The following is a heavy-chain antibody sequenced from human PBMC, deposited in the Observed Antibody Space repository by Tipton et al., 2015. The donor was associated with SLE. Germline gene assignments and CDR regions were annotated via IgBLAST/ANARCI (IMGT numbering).Heavy chain of an antibody. CDR2: MYQSGIT. V-gene: IGHV4-38-2*01. Sequence: TLSLTCAVSGQSITSGHYWGWIRQPPGEGLEWIASMYQSGITYYNPSLKSRVTISLDTSKKQLSLKLSSVTAADTAVYYCARVYWRWVDGFDIGGQGTMVTVSS. J-gene: IGHJ3*02. D-gene: IGHD2-8*02. CDR1: GQSITSGHY. CDR3: ARVYWRWVDGFDI.